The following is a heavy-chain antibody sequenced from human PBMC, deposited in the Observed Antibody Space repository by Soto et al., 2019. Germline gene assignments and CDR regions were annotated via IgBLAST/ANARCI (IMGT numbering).Heavy chain of an antibody. D-gene: IGHD2-15*01. J-gene: IGHJ4*02. CDR2: IIPIFGTA. V-gene: IGHV1-69*13. CDR3: ARGSRGGNRDY. Sequence: GASVKVSCKASGGTFSSYAISWVRQAPGQGLEWMGGIIPIFGTANYAQKFQGRVTITADESTSTAYMELSSLRSEDTAVYYCARGSRGGNRDYWGQGTLVTVSS. CDR1: GGTFSSYA.